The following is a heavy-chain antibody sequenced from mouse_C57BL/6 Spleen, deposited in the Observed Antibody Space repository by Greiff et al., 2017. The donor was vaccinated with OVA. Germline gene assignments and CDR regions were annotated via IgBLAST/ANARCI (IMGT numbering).Heavy chain of an antibody. J-gene: IGHJ4*01. Sequence: QVQLQQPGAELVMPGASVKLSCKASGYTFTSYWMHWVKQRPGQGLEWIGEIDPSDSYTNYNQKLKGKSTLTVDKSSSTAYMQLSSLTSEDSAVYYCARGNPYYYAMDYWGQGTSVTVSS. V-gene: IGHV1-69*01. CDR2: IDPSDSYT. CDR3: ARGNPYYYAMDY. D-gene: IGHD2-1*01. CDR1: GYTFTSYW.